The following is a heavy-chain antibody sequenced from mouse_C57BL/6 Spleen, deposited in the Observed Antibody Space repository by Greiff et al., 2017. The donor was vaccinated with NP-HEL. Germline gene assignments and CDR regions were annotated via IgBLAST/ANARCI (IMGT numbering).Heavy chain of an antibody. CDR3: TRVVATFDY. CDR2: IDPETGGT. J-gene: IGHJ2*01. D-gene: IGHD1-1*01. CDR1: GYTFTDYE. Sequence: VHLVESGAELVRPGASVTLSCKASGYTFTDYEMHWVKQTPVHGLEWIGAIDPETGGTAYNQKFKGKAILTADKSSSTAYMELRSLTSEDSAVYYCTRVVATFDYWGQGTTLTVSS. V-gene: IGHV1-15*01.